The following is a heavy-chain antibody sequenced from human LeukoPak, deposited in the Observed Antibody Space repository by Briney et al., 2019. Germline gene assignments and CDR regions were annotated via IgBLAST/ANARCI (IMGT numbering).Heavy chain of an antibody. CDR2: ISYDGSNK. CDR1: GFTFSSYA. Sequence: GRSLRLSCAASGFTFSSYAMHWVRQAPGKGLEWVAVISYDGSNKYYADSVKGRFTISRDNSKNTLYLQMNSLRAEDTAVYYCAKDRSEDADAFDIWGQGTVVTVSS. CDR3: AKDRSEDADAFDI. J-gene: IGHJ3*02. D-gene: IGHD2-15*01. V-gene: IGHV3-30-3*01.